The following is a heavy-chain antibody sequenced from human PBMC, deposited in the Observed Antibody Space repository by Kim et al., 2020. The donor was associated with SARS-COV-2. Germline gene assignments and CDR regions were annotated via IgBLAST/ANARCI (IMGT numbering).Heavy chain of an antibody. V-gene: IGHV1-69*13. CDR3: ARDMSGGGSYGY. Sequence: SVKVSCKASGGTFSSYAISWVRQAPGQGLEWMGGIIPIFGTSNYAQKFQGRVTITADESTSTAYMELSSLRSEDTAVYYCARDMSGGGSYGYWGQGTLVTVSS. D-gene: IGHD1-26*01. CDR1: GGTFSSYA. CDR2: IIPIFGTS. J-gene: IGHJ4*02.